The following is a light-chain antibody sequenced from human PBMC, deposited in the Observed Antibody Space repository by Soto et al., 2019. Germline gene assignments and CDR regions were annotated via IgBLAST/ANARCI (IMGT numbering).Light chain of an antibody. Sequence: DIQMTQSPSSLSASVGDRVTITCRASQSISSYLNWYQQKPGKAPKLLIYAASSLQSGVPSRFSGSGSGTDFTLTISSLQPKDFATYYCQQSYSTPGWTFGQGTKVEIK. CDR2: AAS. CDR1: QSISSY. V-gene: IGKV1-39*01. CDR3: QQSYSTPGWT. J-gene: IGKJ1*01.